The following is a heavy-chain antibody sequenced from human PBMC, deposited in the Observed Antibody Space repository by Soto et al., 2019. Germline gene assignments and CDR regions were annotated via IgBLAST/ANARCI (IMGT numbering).Heavy chain of an antibody. CDR3: ARDLGYCSSTSCPPRGWYFDL. Sequence: ASVKVSCKASGNTFTSYGISWVRQAPGQGLEWMGWIGAYNGNTNYAQKLQGRVTMTTDTSTSTAYMELRSLRSDDTAVYYCARDLGYCSSTSCPPRGWYFDLWGRGTLVTVSS. CDR2: IGAYNGNT. D-gene: IGHD2-2*01. V-gene: IGHV1-18*04. CDR1: GNTFTSYG. J-gene: IGHJ2*01.